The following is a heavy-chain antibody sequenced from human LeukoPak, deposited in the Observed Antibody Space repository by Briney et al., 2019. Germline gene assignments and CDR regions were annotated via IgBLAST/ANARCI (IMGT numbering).Heavy chain of an antibody. D-gene: IGHD6-13*01. CDR1: GGSFSGYY. J-gene: IGHJ3*02. Sequence: SETLSLTCAVYGGSFSGYYWSWIRQPPGKGLEWIGEINHSGSTNYNPSLKSRVTISVDTSKNQFSLKLSSVTAADTAVYYCARTRKPEGSSRWIDAFDIWGQGTMVTVSS. CDR3: ARTRKPEGSSRWIDAFDI. V-gene: IGHV4-34*01. CDR2: INHSGST.